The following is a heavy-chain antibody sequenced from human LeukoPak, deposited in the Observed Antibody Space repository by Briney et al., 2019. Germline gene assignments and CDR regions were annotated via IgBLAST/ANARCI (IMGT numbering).Heavy chain of an antibody. D-gene: IGHD1-26*01. J-gene: IGHJ3*01. CDR2: IYPGDSGP. Sequence: GESLKISCKGSGYSFPNYWIGWVRQMPGKGLEWMGIIYPGDSGPTYSPSFQGQVTISVDKSINTAYLQWSSLRASDTAMYYCGMSGDRVPLQDDVFDVWGQGTMVTVST. CDR1: GYSFPNYW. V-gene: IGHV5-51*01. CDR3: GMSGDRVPLQDDVFDV.